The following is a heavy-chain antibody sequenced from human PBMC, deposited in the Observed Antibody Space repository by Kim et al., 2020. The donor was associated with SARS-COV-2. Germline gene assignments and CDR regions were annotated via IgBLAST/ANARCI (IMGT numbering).Heavy chain of an antibody. Sequence: SETLSLTCTVSGGSFSGYHCSWIRHPPGKGQEWMGEINHSGGTNYNPSLKSRVTISLDTSKNQFSLSLTSVTAADTAVYYCSGGRAGVVPSPIQGLEPYYDYCGTDVWGQGTPVTVSS. D-gene: IGHD3-3*01. CDR3: SGGRAGVVPSPIQGLEPYYDYCGTDV. J-gene: IGHJ6*02. CDR2: INHSGGT. CDR1: GGSFSGYH. V-gene: IGHV4-34*01.